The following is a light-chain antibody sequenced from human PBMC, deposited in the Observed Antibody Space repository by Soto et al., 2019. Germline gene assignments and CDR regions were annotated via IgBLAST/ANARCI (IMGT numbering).Light chain of an antibody. CDR2: CAS. CDR3: QQYHNWPPMA. V-gene: IGKV3-15*01. Sequence: EIVMTQSPATLSVSTGERATLSCRASQSVSRNLAWYQQKPGQATRLLIYCASTRATGIPARFSGSGSGTDFTLTISSLKSEDFAVYYCQQYHNWPPMAFGQGKKVELK. CDR1: QSVSRN. J-gene: IGKJ1*01.